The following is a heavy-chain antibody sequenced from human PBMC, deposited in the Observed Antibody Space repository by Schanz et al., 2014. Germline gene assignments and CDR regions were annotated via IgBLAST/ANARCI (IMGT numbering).Heavy chain of an antibody. CDR2: IKQDESER. CDR3: ATDHLPGLYYFDY. V-gene: IGHV3-7*03. J-gene: IGHJ4*02. CDR1: GFTFSSSS. Sequence: VQLVESGGGLVKPGGSLRLSCAASGFTFSSSSMNWVRQAPGKGLEWVANIKQDESERSYVDSVKGRFTISRDNAKNSLYLQLNSLRTEDTAVYYCATDHLPGLYYFDYWGKGTRVTVSS. D-gene: IGHD3-3*02.